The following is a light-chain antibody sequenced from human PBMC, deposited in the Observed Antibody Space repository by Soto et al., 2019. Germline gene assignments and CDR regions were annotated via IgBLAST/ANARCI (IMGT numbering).Light chain of an antibody. CDR2: AAS. Sequence: DIQMTQSPSYLSASVGDRVTIACRASQSISSYLSWYQQKPGKAPKLLIYAASSLHSGIPSRFSGSGSGTDFTLTISSLQPDDFANYYCQQSSSTPWMFGQGNQLEIK. J-gene: IGKJ2*01. V-gene: IGKV1-39*01. CDR3: QQSSSTPWM. CDR1: QSISSY.